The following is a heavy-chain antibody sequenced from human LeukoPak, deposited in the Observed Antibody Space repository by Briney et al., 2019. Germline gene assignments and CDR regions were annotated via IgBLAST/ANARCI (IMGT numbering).Heavy chain of an antibody. D-gene: IGHD6-19*01. CDR3: AHRPGYVSGVVRNWFDP. CDR1: GFSLTTSGVG. J-gene: IGHJ5*02. V-gene: IGHV2-5*01. Sequence: KESGPTLVKPTQTLTLTCTFSGFSLTTSGVGVGWIRQPPGKALEWLAFIYWNGDKRYRPSLKSRLTIIKDTSKNQVVLTMTNMDPVDTATYYCAHRPGYVSGVVRNWFDPWGQGTLVIVSS. CDR2: IYWNGDK.